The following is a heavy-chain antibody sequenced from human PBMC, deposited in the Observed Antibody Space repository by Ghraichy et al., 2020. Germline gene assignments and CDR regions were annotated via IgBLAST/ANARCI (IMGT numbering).Heavy chain of an antibody. V-gene: IGHV3-33*01. CDR1: GFSFSYYG. CDR3: AREIKGTNSNHGDY. D-gene: IGHD1-14*01. Sequence: GGSLRLSCATSGFSFSYYGMHWVRQAPGRGLEWVAVVHVDGIKKYNIDSAKGRFIISRDDSKNTLYLEMTSLRTEDKAVYVCAREIKGTNSNHGDYWGPGTQVTVSS. CDR2: VHVDGIKK. J-gene: IGHJ4*02.